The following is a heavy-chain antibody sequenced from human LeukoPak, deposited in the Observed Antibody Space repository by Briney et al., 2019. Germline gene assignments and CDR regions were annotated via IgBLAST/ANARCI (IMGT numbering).Heavy chain of an antibody. V-gene: IGHV1-69*05. CDR2: IIPIFGTA. CDR1: GGTFSSYA. D-gene: IGHD3-16*02. CDR3: AREANYYDYVWGSYRYDY. J-gene: IGHJ4*02. Sequence: SVKVSCKASGGTFSSYAISWVRQAPGQGLGWMGRIIPIFGTANYAQKFQGRVTITTDESTSTAYMELSSLRSEDTAVYYCAREANYYDYVWGSYRYDYWGQGTLVTVSS.